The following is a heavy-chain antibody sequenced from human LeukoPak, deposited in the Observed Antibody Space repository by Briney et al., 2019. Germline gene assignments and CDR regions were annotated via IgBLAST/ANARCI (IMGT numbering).Heavy chain of an antibody. J-gene: IGHJ5*02. CDR3: TRGPYCSGGSCYSLGEFDP. CDR1: GFTFSSYA. CDR2: ISYDGSNK. D-gene: IGHD2-15*01. V-gene: IGHV3-30*04. Sequence: PGGSLRLSCAASGFTFSSYAMHWVRQAPGKGLEWVAVISYDGSNKYYADSAKGRITISRDNSKNTLYLQMNSLRAEDTAVYYCTRGPYCSGGSCYSLGEFDPWGQGTLVTVSS.